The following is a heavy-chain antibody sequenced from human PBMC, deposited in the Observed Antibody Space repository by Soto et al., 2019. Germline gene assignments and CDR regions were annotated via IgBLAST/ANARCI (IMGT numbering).Heavy chain of an antibody. V-gene: IGHV4-31*03. CDR1: GGSISSGGYY. CDR2: IYYSGST. Sequence: SETLSLTCTVSGGSISSGGYYWSWIRQHPGKGLEWIGYIYYSGSTYYNPSLKSRVTISVDTSKNQFSLKLSSVTAADTAVYYCARDLSYYCYNGMDGWGQGTTVTVSS. J-gene: IGHJ6*02. CDR3: ARDLSYYCYNGMDG.